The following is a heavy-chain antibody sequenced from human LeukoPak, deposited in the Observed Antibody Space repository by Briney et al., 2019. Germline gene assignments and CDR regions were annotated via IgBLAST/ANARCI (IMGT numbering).Heavy chain of an antibody. CDR1: GFTFSNYA. D-gene: IGHD2-15*01. J-gene: IGHJ2*01. Sequence: PGGSLRLSCAASGFTFSNYAMSWVRQAPGKGLEWVSGINWNGGSTGYVDSVKGRFTISRDNAKNSLFLHMNSLRVEDTALYYCARDRVVVATTTPPYWYFDLWGRGTRVTVSS. CDR3: ARDRVVVATTTPPYWYFDL. CDR2: INWNGGST. V-gene: IGHV3-20*04.